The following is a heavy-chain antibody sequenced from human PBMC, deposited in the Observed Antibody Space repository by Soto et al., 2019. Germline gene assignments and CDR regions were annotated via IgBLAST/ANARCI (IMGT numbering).Heavy chain of an antibody. J-gene: IGHJ5*02. CDR1: GYTFTSYG. CDR2: ISAYSGNT. D-gene: IGHD3-3*01. Sequence: ASVKVSCKASGYTFTSYGISWVRQAPGQGLEWMGWISAYSGNTNYAQKLQGRVTMTTDTSTSTAYMELRSLRSDDTAVYYCARAKTYYDFWSGYYTAGLSYWFDPWGQGTLVTVSS. V-gene: IGHV1-18*04. CDR3: ARAKTYYDFWSGYYTAGLSYWFDP.